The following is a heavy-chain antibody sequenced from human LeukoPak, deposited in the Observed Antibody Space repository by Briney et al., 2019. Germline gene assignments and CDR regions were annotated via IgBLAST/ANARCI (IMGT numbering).Heavy chain of an antibody. Sequence: SETLSLTCTVSGGSISSGSYYWSWIRQPAGKGLEWIGRIYTSGSTNYNPSLKSRVTISVDTSKNQFSLKLSSVTAADTAVYYCARVMVRGEYYFDYWGQGTLVTVSS. V-gene: IGHV4-61*02. J-gene: IGHJ4*02. CDR2: IYTSGST. CDR1: GGSISSGSYY. D-gene: IGHD3-10*01. CDR3: ARVMVRGEYYFDY.